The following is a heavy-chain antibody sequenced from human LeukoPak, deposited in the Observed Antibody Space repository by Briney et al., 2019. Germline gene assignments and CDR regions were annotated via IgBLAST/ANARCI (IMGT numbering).Heavy chain of an antibody. J-gene: IGHJ4*02. V-gene: IGHV4-59*12. D-gene: IGHD1-20*01. CDR2: IYYSGST. CDR1: GGSISTYY. Sequence: SETLSLTCSVSGGSISTYYWSWIRQPPGRGLEWIGYIYYSGSTNYNPSLKSRVTISVDTSKNQFSLKLSSVTAADTAVYYCARDRITGSGSGYWGQGTLVTVSS. CDR3: ARDRITGSGSGY.